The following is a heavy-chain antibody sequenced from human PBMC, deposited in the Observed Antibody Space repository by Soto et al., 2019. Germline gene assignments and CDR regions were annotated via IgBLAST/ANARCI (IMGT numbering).Heavy chain of an antibody. CDR2: IYYSGST. CDR1: GGSISSYY. J-gene: IGHJ6*02. Sequence: SETLSLTCTVSGGSISSYYWSWIRQPPGKGLEWIGYIYYSGSTNYNPSLKSRVTISVDTSKNQFSLKLSSVTAADTALYYCARDRSGYRYGMDVWGQGTTVTVSS. D-gene: IGHD3-3*01. CDR3: ARDRSGYRYGMDV. V-gene: IGHV4-59*01.